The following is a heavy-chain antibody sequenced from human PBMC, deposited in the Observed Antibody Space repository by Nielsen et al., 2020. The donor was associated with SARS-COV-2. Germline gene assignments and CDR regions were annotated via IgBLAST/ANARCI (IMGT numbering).Heavy chain of an antibody. V-gene: IGHV1-18*01. CDR2: ISAYNGNT. J-gene: IGHJ4*02. D-gene: IGHD3-10*01. CDR1: GYTFTSYG. CDR3: ARVLVRGVKEKLGDY. Sequence: ASVKVSCKASGYTFTSYGISWVRQAPGQGLEWMGWISAYNGNTNYAQKLQGRVTMTTDTSTSTAYMELRSLRSDDTAVYYCARVLVRGVKEKLGDYRGQGTLVTVSS.